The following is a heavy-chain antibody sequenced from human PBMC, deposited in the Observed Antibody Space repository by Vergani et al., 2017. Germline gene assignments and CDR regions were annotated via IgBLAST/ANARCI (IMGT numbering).Heavy chain of an antibody. J-gene: IGHJ6*03. CDR1: GYTFTSYG. D-gene: IGHD6-13*01. V-gene: IGHV1-18*01. CDR3: ARDVAISPDSSSWLPQWYYYYYMDV. CDR2: ISAYNGNT. Sequence: QVPLVQSGAEVKKPGASVKVSCKASGYTFTSYGISWVRQAPGQGLEWMGWISAYNGNTNYAQKLQGRVTMTTDTYTSTAYMELRSLRSDDTAVYYCARDVAISPDSSSWLPQWYYYYYMDVWGKGTTVTVSS.